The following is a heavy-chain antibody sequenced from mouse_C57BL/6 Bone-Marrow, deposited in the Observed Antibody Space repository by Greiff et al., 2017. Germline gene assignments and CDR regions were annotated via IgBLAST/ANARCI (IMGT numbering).Heavy chain of an antibody. CDR2: IDPEDGDT. V-gene: IGHV14-1*01. CDR3: TTPYYYGSSYGSY. J-gene: IGHJ3*01. D-gene: IGHD1-1*01. CDR1: GFNIKDYY. Sequence: EVQLQQSGAELVRPGASVKLSCTASGFNIKDYYMHWVKQRPEQGLEWIGRIDPEDGDTEYAPKFQGKATMTADPSSNTAYLQLSSLTSEDTAVYYCTTPYYYGSSYGSYWGQGTLVTVSA.